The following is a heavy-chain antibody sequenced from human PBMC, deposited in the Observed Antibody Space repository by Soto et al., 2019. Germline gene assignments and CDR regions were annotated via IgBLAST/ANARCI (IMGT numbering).Heavy chain of an antibody. CDR2: VSVTGGGR. D-gene: IGHD3-3*01. V-gene: IGHV3-23*01. J-gene: IGHJ5*02. CDR1: VFTFSSYV. CDR3: AKFPALGGSWFDP. Sequence: RWSLRLSCAASVFTFSSYVMSWCRQAPGKGLEGVSTVSVTGGGRYYADSVKGRFTISRDNSKDTLYLQVNSLKAEDTAVYYCAKFPALGGSWFDPLGQGTLVTVSS.